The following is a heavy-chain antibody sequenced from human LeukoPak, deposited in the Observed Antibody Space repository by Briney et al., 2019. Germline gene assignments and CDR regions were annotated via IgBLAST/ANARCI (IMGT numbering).Heavy chain of an antibody. CDR3: ARGAPPQN. V-gene: IGHV4-34*01. J-gene: IGHJ4*02. Sequence: SETLSLTCAVYGGSFSGYYWGWIRQPPGKGLEWIGSVYYTGASYYNPSLKSRVTISIDTSKNHFSLNLTSVTAADTAVYYCARGAPPQNWGQGALVTVSS. CDR1: GGSFSGYY. CDR2: VYYTGAS.